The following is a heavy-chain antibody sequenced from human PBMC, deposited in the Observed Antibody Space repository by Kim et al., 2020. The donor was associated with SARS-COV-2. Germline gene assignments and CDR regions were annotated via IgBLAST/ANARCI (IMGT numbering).Heavy chain of an antibody. CDR3: ARDGCTNGVCYVYYYYGMDV. D-gene: IGHD2-8*01. CDR2: IYYSGST. J-gene: IGHJ6*02. CDR1: GGSISSSSYY. Sequence: SETLSLTCTVSGGSISSSSYYWGWIRQPPGKGLEWIGSIYYSGSTYYNPSLKSRVTISVDTSKNQFSLKLSSVTAADTAVYYCARDGCTNGVCYVYYYYGMDVWGQGTTVTVSS. V-gene: IGHV4-39*07.